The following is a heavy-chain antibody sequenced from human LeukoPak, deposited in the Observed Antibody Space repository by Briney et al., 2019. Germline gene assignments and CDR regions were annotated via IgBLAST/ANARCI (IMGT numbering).Heavy chain of an antibody. CDR2: IHHSGGT. Sequence: PSETLSLTCAVYGGSFSGYYWTWIRQPPGKGLEWIGEIHHSGGTNYNPSLMSRVTISVDTSKNQFSLKLSSVTAADTAVYYCARGGPHYLARLDPFDFWGQGTLVTVSS. CDR1: GGSFSGYY. V-gene: IGHV4-34*01. CDR3: ARGGPHYLARLDPFDF. D-gene: IGHD6-25*01. J-gene: IGHJ4*02.